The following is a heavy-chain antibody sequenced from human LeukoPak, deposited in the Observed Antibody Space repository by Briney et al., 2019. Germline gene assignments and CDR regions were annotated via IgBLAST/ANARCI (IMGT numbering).Heavy chain of an antibody. CDR2: IYYSGST. Sequence: ETLSLTCTVSGGSISSSSYYWGWIRQPPGKGLEWIGSIYYSGSTYYNPSLKSRVTISVDTSKNQLSLKLSSVTAADTAVYYCARRGLGESDYWGQGTLVTVSS. CDR3: ARRGLGESDY. V-gene: IGHV4-39*01. D-gene: IGHD2-21*01. J-gene: IGHJ4*02. CDR1: GGSISSSSYY.